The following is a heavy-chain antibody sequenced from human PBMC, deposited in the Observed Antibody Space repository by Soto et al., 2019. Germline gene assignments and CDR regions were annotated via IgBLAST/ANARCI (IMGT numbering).Heavy chain of an antibody. CDR1: GGSISSYY. J-gene: IGHJ3*02. Sequence: SETLSLTCTVSGGSISSYYWSWIRQPPGKGLEWIGYIYYSGSTNYNPSLKSRVTISVDTSKNQFSLKLSSVTAADTAVYYCARGRITFVRGGNLNDVFDIWGQGTMVTVSS. CDR3: ARGRITFVRGGNLNDVFDI. D-gene: IGHD3-10*01. V-gene: IGHV4-59*01. CDR2: IYYSGST.